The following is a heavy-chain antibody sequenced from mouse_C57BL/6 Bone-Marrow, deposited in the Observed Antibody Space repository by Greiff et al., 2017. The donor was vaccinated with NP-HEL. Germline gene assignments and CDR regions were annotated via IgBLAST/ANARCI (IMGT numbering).Heavy chain of an antibody. Sequence: DVKLQESGPGLVKPSQSLSLTCSVTGYSITSGYYWNWIRQFPGNKLEWMGYISYDGSNNYNPSLKNRISITRDTSKNQFFLKLNSVTTEDTATYYCARDWVVATGAMDYWGQGTSVTVSS. J-gene: IGHJ4*01. V-gene: IGHV3-6*01. CDR1: GYSITSGYY. CDR3: ARDWVVATGAMDY. CDR2: ISYDGSN. D-gene: IGHD1-1*01.